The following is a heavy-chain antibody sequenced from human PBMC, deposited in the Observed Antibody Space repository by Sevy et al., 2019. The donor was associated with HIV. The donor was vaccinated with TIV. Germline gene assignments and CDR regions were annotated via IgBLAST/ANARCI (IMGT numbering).Heavy chain of an antibody. V-gene: IGHV1-24*01. D-gene: IGHD1-26*01. CDR2: FDPEYDDP. J-gene: IGHJ4*02. CDR3: ATLIVGTSYLLL. Sequence: ASVKVSCNVSGYRLSELSTYWVRQTPAKGLEGMGGFDPEYDDPIYAQNFQGRVTMTEDTSTDTAYMELSSLTSEDTAVYYCATLIVGTSYLLLWGPGTLVTVSS. CDR1: GYRLSELS.